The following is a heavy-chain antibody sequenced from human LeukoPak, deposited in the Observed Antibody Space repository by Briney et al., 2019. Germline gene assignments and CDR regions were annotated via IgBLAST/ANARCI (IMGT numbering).Heavy chain of an antibody. V-gene: IGHV1-24*01. D-gene: IGHD5-24*01. J-gene: IGHJ6*03. CDR1: GYTLTELS. CDR3: ARDRGDGYNYYYYYYMDV. Sequence: ASVKVSCKVSGYTLTELSMHWVRQAPGKGLEWMGGFDPEDGETIYAQKFQGRVTMTEDTSTDTAYMELSSLRSEDTAVYYCARDRGDGYNYYYYYYMDVWGKGTTVAVSS. CDR2: FDPEDGET.